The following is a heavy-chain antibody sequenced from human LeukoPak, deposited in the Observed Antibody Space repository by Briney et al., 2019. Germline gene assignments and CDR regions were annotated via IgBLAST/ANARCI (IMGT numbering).Heavy chain of an antibody. CDR2: IYHSGST. Sequence: PSETLSLTCAVSGGSISRSNWWSWVRQPPGKGLEWIGEIYHSGSTNYNPSLKSRVTISVDKSKNQFSLKLSSVTAADTAVYYCARVDEGPWSPAYYFDYWGQGTLVTVSS. V-gene: IGHV4-4*02. J-gene: IGHJ4*02. CDR1: GGSISRSNW. CDR3: ARVDEGPWSPAYYFDY. D-gene: IGHD2-15*01.